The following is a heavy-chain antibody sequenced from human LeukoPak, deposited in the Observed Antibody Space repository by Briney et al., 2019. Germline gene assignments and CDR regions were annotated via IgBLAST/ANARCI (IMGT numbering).Heavy chain of an antibody. Sequence: GGSLRLSCAASGFTFSSYSMNWVRQAPGKGLEWVSSISSSSSYIYYADSVKGRFTISRDNAKNSLYLQMNSLRAEDTAVYYCARVIGDLPRSTYYMDVWGKGTTVTVSS. D-gene: IGHD2/OR15-2a*01. J-gene: IGHJ6*03. CDR2: ISSSSSYI. CDR3: ARVIGDLPRSTYYMDV. V-gene: IGHV3-21*01. CDR1: GFTFSSYS.